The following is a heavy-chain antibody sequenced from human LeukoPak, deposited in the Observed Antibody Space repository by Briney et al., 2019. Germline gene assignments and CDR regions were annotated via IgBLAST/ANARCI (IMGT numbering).Heavy chain of an antibody. D-gene: IGHD3-16*02. CDR3: AKDGAFGGVIVEYYFDY. V-gene: IGHV3-30*18. J-gene: IGHJ4*02. CDR1: GFTFSSYA. Sequence: GASLRLSCAASGFTFSSYAMSWVRQAPGKGLEWVAVISYDGSNKYYADSVKGRFTISRDNSKNTLYLQMNSLRAEDTAVYYCAKDGAFGGVIVEYYFDYWGQGTLVTVSS. CDR2: ISYDGSNK.